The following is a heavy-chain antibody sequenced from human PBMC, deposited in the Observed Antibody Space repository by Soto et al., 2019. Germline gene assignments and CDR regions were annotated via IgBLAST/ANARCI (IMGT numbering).Heavy chain of an antibody. Sequence: SETLSLTCAVSGGSISSGGYSWSWIRQPPGKGLEWIGSIYYSESTYYNPSLKSRATISVDTSKNLFSLDLSSVTAADTAMYYCASRYGSGKYYFDHWGQGTLVTVSS. D-gene: IGHD3-10*01. J-gene: IGHJ4*02. CDR2: IYYSEST. V-gene: IGHV4-30-2*03. CDR1: GGSISSGGYS. CDR3: ASRYGSGKYYFDH.